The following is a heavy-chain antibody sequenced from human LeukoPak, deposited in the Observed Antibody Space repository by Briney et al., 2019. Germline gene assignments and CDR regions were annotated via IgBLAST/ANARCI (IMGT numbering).Heavy chain of an antibody. CDR3: ARGPF. CDR1: GFTFSIYD. Sequence: GGSLRLSCVTSGFTFSIYDMNWVRQAPGKGLEWLSYISTSGATMHYADSVEGRFTISRDNGRNSLYLQMNSLRAEDTAVYYCARGPFWGQGTLGTVSS. J-gene: IGHJ4*02. CDR2: ISTSGATM. V-gene: IGHV3-48*03.